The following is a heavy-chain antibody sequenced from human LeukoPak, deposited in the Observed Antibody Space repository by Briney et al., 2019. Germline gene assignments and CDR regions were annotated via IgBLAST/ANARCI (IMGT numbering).Heavy chain of an antibody. CDR3: AKGGRCSGGSCYLDY. Sequence: GRSLRLSCAASGFTFDDYAMHWVRQAPGKGLEWVSGISWNSGSIGYADSVKGRFTISRDNAKNSLYLQMNSLRAEDTALYYCAKGGRCSGGSCYLDYWGQGTLVTVSS. J-gene: IGHJ4*02. D-gene: IGHD2-15*01. CDR2: ISWNSGSI. CDR1: GFTFDDYA. V-gene: IGHV3-9*01.